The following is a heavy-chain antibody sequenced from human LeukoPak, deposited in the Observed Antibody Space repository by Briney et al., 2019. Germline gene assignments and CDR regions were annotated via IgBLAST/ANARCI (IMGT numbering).Heavy chain of an antibody. Sequence: GGSLRLSCAASGFTFSNYWMSWVRQAPGKGLEWLAQIKQDGGDKYYVESVKGRFNISRDNAKNSLYLQMNSLRAEDTAVYYCAREGYCSSSNCFYGMDVWGQGTTVNVSS. J-gene: IGHJ6*02. CDR2: IKQDGGDK. D-gene: IGHD2-2*01. CDR3: AREGYCSSSNCFYGMDV. CDR1: GFTFSNYW. V-gene: IGHV3-7*01.